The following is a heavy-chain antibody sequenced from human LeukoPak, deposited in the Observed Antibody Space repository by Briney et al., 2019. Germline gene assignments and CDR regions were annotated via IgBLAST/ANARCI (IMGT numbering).Heavy chain of an antibody. V-gene: IGHV3-23*01. Sequence: SGGALRLSCAASGFTFSSYAMSWVRQAPGKGLEWVSAISGRGGSTYYADSVKGRFTISRDNSKNTLYLQMNSLRAEDTAVYYCAKDSGRDYYDSSGYYYPFDYWGQGTLVTV. CDR2: ISGRGGST. CDR3: AKDSGRDYYDSSGYYYPFDY. J-gene: IGHJ4*02. CDR1: GFTFSSYA. D-gene: IGHD3-22*01.